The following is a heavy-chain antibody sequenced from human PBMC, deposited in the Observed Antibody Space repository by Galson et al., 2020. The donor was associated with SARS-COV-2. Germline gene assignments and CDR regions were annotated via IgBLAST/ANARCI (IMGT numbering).Heavy chain of an antibody. D-gene: IGHD5-18*01. J-gene: IGHJ6*03. Sequence: GESLKISCAASGFTFSSYDMHWVRQATGKGLEWVSGIGTAGDPYYPGSVKGRFTISRENAKHSLYLQMNSLRAGDTAVYYCARGAVDTAMIVSYMDVWGKGTTVTVSS. V-gene: IGHV3-13*05. CDR2: IGTAGDP. CDR1: GFTFSSYD. CDR3: ARGAVDTAMIVSYMDV.